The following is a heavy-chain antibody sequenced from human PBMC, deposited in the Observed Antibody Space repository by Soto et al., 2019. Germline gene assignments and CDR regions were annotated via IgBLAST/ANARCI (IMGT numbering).Heavy chain of an antibody. J-gene: IGHJ6*02. D-gene: IGHD3-3*01. V-gene: IGHV4-30-4*08. CDR2: IFHSGRT. CDR1: GGSISSGDYD. Sequence: PSETLSLTCSVSGGSISSGDYDWSWIRQPPGKGLEWIGSIFHSGRTYYNPSLTSRVTISVDKSKNLFSLKLTSVTAADAAVYFCARWYLEWFRPKDFYFYYDGMDVWGQGTTVTVSS. CDR3: ARWYLEWFRPKDFYFYYDGMDV.